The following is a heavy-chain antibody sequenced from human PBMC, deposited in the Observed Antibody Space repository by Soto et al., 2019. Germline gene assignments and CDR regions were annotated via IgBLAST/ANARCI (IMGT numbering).Heavy chain of an antibody. J-gene: IGHJ4*02. CDR2: IRWKSGML. V-gene: IGHV3-9*01. D-gene: IGHD3-22*01. CDR1: GFTFDDYA. CDR3: AKGYDSSGSRMNYYEY. Sequence: EVKLVESGGGLVQPARSLRLSCAASGFTFDDYAMHWVRQAPGKGLEWVSGIRWKSGMLRYADSVEGRVTISRDKAENYLHLQMNSLRVEDTVLYYCAKGYDSSGSRMNYYEYWGQGTVVTVSS.